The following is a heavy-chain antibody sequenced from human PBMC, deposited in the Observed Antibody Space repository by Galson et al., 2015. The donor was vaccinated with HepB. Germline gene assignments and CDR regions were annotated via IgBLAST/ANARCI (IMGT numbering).Heavy chain of an antibody. Sequence: SVKVSCKVSGYTLTELSMHWVRQAPGKGLEWMGGFDPEDGETIYAQKFQGRVTMTEDTSTDTAYMELSSLRSEDTAVYYCATGIPESTMIVVVMTFDYWDQGTLVTVSS. J-gene: IGHJ4*02. V-gene: IGHV1-24*01. CDR1: GYTLTELS. CDR3: ATGIPESTMIVVVMTFDY. D-gene: IGHD3-22*01. CDR2: FDPEDGET.